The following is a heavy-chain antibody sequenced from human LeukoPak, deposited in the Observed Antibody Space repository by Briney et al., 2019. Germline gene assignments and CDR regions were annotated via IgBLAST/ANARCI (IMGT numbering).Heavy chain of an antibody. J-gene: IGHJ4*02. D-gene: IGHD2-8*01. V-gene: IGHV3-23*01. CDR2: ISDSGDYT. CDR3: AKDSSIGKYCTNGVCSPFDY. Sequence: GGSLRLSCAGSGFTFSSYAMSWVRQAPGQGLEWVSVISDSGDYTSYADSVRGRFTISRDNSRNTLYLQMISLRTDDTAVYYCAKDSSIGKYCTNGVCSPFDYWGQGTLVTVSS. CDR1: GFTFSSYA.